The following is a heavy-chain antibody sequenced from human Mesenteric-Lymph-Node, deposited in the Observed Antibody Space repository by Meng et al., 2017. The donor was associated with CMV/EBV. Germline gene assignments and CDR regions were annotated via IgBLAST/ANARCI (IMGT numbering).Heavy chain of an antibody. CDR1: GFTFSSYT. V-gene: IGHV3-21*01. Sequence: GGSLRLSCVASGFTFSSYTMNWVRQAPGKGLEWVSSISPSGSSIYYADSLKGRITISRDNAKNSLVLQMNSLRDDDTAVYYCARVDYSGMDVWGQGTTVTVSS. CDR3: ARVDYSGMDV. CDR2: ISPSGSSI. J-gene: IGHJ6*02.